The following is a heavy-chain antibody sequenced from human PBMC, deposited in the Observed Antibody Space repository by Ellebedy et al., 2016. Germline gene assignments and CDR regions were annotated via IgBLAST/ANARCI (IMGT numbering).Heavy chain of an antibody. CDR3: ARVYRSGSRSYHWFDP. Sequence: SETLSLXCTVSGDSISSGNYYWTWIRQPPGKGLEWIGYIYYSGSTNYNPSLKSRVTISVDTSKNQFSLKLSSVTAADTAVYYCARVYRSGSRSYHWFDPWGQGTLVTVSS. J-gene: IGHJ5*02. CDR1: GDSISSGNYY. CDR2: IYYSGST. D-gene: IGHD3-10*01. V-gene: IGHV4-61*01.